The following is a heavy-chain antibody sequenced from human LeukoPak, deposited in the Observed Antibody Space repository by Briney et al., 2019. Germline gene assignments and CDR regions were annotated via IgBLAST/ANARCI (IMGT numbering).Heavy chain of an antibody. D-gene: IGHD5-24*01. J-gene: IGHJ4*02. CDR2: INHSGST. V-gene: IGHV4-34*01. CDR3: ARGRVEMATIKEVYFDY. CDR1: GGSFSGYY. Sequence: SETLSLTCAVYGGSFSGYYWSWIRQPPGKGLEWIGEINHSGSTNYNPSLKSRVTISVDTSKNRFSLKLSSVTAADTAVYYCARGRVEMATIKEVYFDYWGQGTLVTVSS.